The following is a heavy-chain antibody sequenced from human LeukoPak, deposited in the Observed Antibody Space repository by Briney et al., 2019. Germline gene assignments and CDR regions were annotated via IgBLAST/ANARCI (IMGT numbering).Heavy chain of an antibody. Sequence: ASVKVSCKASGYTFTDYYLHRVRQAPGQGFEWMGWSNPNSGDTNYAQKFQGRVTMTRDTSISTAHMEMSRLRSDDTAVYYCARANFLYCSSTTCLFDYWGQGTLVTVSS. CDR1: GYTFTDYY. D-gene: IGHD2-2*01. CDR3: ARANFLYCSSTTCLFDY. V-gene: IGHV1-2*02. CDR2: SNPNSGDT. J-gene: IGHJ4*02.